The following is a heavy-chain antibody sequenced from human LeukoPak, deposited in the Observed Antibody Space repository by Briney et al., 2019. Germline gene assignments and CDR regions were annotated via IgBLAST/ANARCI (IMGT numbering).Heavy chain of an antibody. CDR3: ARDPGARTYYDFWSGRGTHFDY. CDR2: INTNTGNP. CDR1: GYTFTSYA. Sequence: ASVKVSCKASGYTFTSYAMNWVRQAPGQGLEWMGWINTNTGNPTYAQGFTGRFVFSLDTSVSTAYLQISSLKAEDTAVYYCARDPGARTYYDFWSGRGTHFDYWGQGTLVTVSS. J-gene: IGHJ4*02. D-gene: IGHD3-3*01. V-gene: IGHV7-4-1*02.